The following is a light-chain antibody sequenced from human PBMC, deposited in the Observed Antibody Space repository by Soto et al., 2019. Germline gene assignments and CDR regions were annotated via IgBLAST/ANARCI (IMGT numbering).Light chain of an antibody. J-gene: IGLJ3*02. Sequence: QSVLTQPPSVSGAPGQRVTISCTWSRSNIGAGYDVHWYQQLPSTAPKVLIYTNRPSGVPDRFSGSKSGTSASLAITGLQAEDEADYYCQSYDSSVSGWVFGGGTKVTVL. CDR1: RSNIGAGYD. V-gene: IGLV1-40*01. CDR3: QSYDSSVSGWV. CDR2: T.